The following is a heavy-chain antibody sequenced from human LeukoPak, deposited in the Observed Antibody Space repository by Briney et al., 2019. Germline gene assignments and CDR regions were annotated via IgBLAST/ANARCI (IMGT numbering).Heavy chain of an antibody. Sequence: GGSLRLSCAASGFTFSNYAMSWVRQAPGKGLEWVSIISGSGGITYYADSVKGRFTISRDNSKNTLYLQMNSLRAEDTAVYYCATLAVAGSDYWGQGTLVTVSS. J-gene: IGHJ4*02. CDR3: ATLAVAGSDY. D-gene: IGHD6-19*01. CDR2: ISGSGGIT. V-gene: IGHV3-23*01. CDR1: GFTFSNYA.